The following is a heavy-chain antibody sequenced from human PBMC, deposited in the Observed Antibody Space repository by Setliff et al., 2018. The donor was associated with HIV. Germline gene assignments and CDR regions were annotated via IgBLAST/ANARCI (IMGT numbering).Heavy chain of an antibody. CDR1: GGSISSSNW. V-gene: IGHV4-4*02. J-gene: IGHJ3*02. CDR3: ARVVYYYSSGLDSFVI. Sequence: SETLSLTCAVSGGSISSSNWWSWGRQPPGKGLEWIGEIYHSGSTNYNSSLKSRVTISVDKSKNQFSLKLSSVTAADTAVYYCARVVYYYSSGLDSFVIWGQGTMVTVSS. CDR2: IYHSGST. D-gene: IGHD3-22*01.